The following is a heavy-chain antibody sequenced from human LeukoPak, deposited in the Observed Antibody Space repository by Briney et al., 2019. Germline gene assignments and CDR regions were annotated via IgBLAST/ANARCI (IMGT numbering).Heavy chain of an antibody. CDR1: GGTFSSYA. CDR3: ARGGDYDILTTGNWFDP. Sequence: GASVKASCKASGGTFSSYAISWVRQAPGQGLEWMGRIIPILGIANYAQKFQGRVTITADKSTSTAYMELSSLRSEDTAVYYCARGGDYDILTTGNWFDPWGQGTLVTVSS. D-gene: IGHD3-9*01. V-gene: IGHV1-69*04. CDR2: IIPILGIA. J-gene: IGHJ5*02.